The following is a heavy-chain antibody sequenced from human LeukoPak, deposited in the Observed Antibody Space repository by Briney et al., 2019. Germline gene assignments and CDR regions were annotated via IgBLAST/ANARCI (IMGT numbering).Heavy chain of an antibody. D-gene: IGHD3-22*01. Sequence: GGSLRLSCAASGFTFSSYAMSWVRQAPGKGLEWVSAISGSGGSTYYAVSVKGRFTISRDNSKNTLYLQMNSLRAEDTAVYYCAKGGLYYYDSSGYSDYWGQGTLVTVSS. CDR2: ISGSGGST. V-gene: IGHV3-23*01. CDR1: GFTFSSYA. CDR3: AKGGLYYYDSSGYSDY. J-gene: IGHJ4*02.